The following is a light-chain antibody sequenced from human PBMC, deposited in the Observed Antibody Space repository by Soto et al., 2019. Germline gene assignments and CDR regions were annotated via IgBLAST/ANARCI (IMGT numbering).Light chain of an antibody. Sequence: EIVMTQSPATLSVSPGERATLSCRASQSVSSTLAWYQQKPGQAPRLLIYGASTRATGIPARLSGSGSGTEFTLTISSLQSEDFGVYYCQQYNNWPRTLGQGTKVDIK. CDR3: QQYNNWPRT. CDR1: QSVSST. V-gene: IGKV3-15*01. CDR2: GAS. J-gene: IGKJ1*01.